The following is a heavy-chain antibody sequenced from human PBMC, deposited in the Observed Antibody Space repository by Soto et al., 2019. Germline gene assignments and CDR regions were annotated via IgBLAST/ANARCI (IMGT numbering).Heavy chain of an antibody. V-gene: IGHV5-51*01. CDR1: GYSFTSYW. CDR3: ARLVLGGRLYYYYGMDV. Sequence: PGESLKISCKGSGYSFTSYWIGWVRQMPGKGLEWMGIIYPGDSDTRYSPSFQGQVTISADKSISTAYLQWSSLKASDTAMYYCARLVLGGRLYYYYGMDVWGQGTTVTVSS. CDR2: IYPGDSDT. J-gene: IGHJ6*02.